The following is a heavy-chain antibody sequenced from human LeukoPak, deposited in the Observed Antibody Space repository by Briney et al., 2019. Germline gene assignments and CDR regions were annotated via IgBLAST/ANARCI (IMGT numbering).Heavy chain of an antibody. Sequence: GGSLRLSCAASGFTFSSYWMSWVRQTPGKGLEWVANIRQDGSEKYYVDSVKGRFTISRDNAKNSLYLQMNSLRAEDTAVYYCARERELAHFDYWGQGTLVTVSS. D-gene: IGHD1-26*01. CDR3: ARERELAHFDY. CDR1: GFTFSSYW. CDR2: IRQDGSEK. J-gene: IGHJ4*02. V-gene: IGHV3-7*01.